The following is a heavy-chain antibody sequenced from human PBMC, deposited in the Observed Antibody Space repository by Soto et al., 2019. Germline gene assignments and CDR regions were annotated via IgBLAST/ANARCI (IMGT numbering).Heavy chain of an antibody. V-gene: IGHV3-30*18. CDR1: GFTFSSYG. D-gene: IGHD3-10*01. CDR2: ISYDGSNK. CDR3: AKVVVRGVFDY. J-gene: IGHJ4*02. Sequence: GGSLRLSCAASGFTFSSYGMHWVRQAPGKGLEWVAVISYDGSNKYYSDSVKGRFTISRDNSKNTLYLQMNSLRAEDTAVYYCAKVVVRGVFDYWGQGTLVTVSS.